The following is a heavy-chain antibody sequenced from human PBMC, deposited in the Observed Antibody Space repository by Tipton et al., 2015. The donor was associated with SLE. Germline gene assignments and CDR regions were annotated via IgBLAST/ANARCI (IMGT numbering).Heavy chain of an antibody. V-gene: IGHV4-39*07. CDR2: IYYSGST. CDR3: AGAWQGYCSGGSCSALLDV. J-gene: IGHJ6*04. D-gene: IGHD2-15*01. CDR1: GGSVSSSSSY. Sequence: TLSLTCTVSGGSVSSSSSYWGWIRQPPGKGLEWIGSIYYSGSTYYNPSLKSRVTISVDTSKNQFSLTLSSVTAADTAVYYCAGAWQGYCSGGSCSALLDVWGKGTTVTVSS.